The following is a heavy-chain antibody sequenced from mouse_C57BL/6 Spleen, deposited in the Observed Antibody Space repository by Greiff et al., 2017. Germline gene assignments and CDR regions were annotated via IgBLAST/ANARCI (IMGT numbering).Heavy chain of an antibody. V-gene: IGHV1-82*01. CDR1: GYAFSSSW. D-gene: IGHD1-1*01. J-gene: IGHJ1*03. CDR3: ARLLRGYFDV. CDR2: IYPGDGDT. Sequence: QVRLKQSGPELVKPGASVKISCKASGYAFSSSWMNWVKQRPGKGLEWIGRIYPGDGDTNYNGKFKGKATLTADKSSSTAYMQLSSLTSEDSAVYFCARLLRGYFDVWGTGTTVTVSS.